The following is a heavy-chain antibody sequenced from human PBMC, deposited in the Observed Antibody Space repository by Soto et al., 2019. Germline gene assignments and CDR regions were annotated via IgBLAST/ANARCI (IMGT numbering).Heavy chain of an antibody. CDR3: ARRLSPLDPYHFDY. CDR2: IYPGDFDT. V-gene: IGHV5-51*01. J-gene: IGHJ4*02. CDR1: GYSFTSFW. Sequence: GESLKISCKGSGYSFTSFWIAWVRQMPGKGLEWMGIIYPGDFDTRYSPSFQGQVTISADKSINTAYLQWSSLKASDTAMYYCARRLSPLDPYHFDYWGQGTLVTVSS.